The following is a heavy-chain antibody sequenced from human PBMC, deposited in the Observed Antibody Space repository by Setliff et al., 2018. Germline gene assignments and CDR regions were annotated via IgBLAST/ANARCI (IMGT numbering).Heavy chain of an antibody. CDR1: GNTFTGYY. D-gene: IGHD4-17*01. V-gene: IGHV1-2*02. CDR2: INPNSGDT. J-gene: IGHJ4*01. CDR3: AREVLSTVVAWDY. Sequence: ASVKVSCKASGNTFTGYYIHWLRQAPGQGLEWMGCINPNSGDTTFAQKFQGRVTITRDTSNSTDYMDLSRLTSDDTAVYYCAREVLSTVVAWDYWGQEPWSPSPQ.